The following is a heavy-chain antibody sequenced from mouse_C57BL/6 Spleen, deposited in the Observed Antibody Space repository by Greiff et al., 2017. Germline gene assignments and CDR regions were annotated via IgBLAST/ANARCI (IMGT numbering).Heavy chain of an antibody. V-gene: IGHV3-6*01. D-gene: IGHD2-3*01. CDR3: ARGPHGYYAAMDY. J-gene: IGHJ4*01. CDR1: GYSITSGYY. Sequence: EVQLQESGPGLVKPSQSVSLTCSVTGYSITSGYYWNWIRQFPGNKLEWMGYISYDGSNNYNPSLKNRISITRDTSKNQFFLKLNSVTTEDTATDYCARGPHGYYAAMDYWGQGTSVTVSS. CDR2: ISYDGSN.